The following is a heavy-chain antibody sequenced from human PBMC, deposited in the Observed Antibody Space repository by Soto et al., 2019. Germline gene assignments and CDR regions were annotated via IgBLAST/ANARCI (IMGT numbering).Heavy chain of an antibody. D-gene: IGHD6-25*01. Sequence: QVQLVQSGAEVKKPGSSVKVSCKASGGTFSSYTISWVRQAPGQGLEWMGRIIPILGIANYAQKFQGRVTITADKSTSTDYMELSSLRSEDTAVYYCARDGGTPSSGRGNFDYWGQGTLVTVSS. CDR2: IIPILGIA. CDR1: GGTFSSYT. CDR3: ARDGGTPSSGRGNFDY. J-gene: IGHJ4*02. V-gene: IGHV1-69*08.